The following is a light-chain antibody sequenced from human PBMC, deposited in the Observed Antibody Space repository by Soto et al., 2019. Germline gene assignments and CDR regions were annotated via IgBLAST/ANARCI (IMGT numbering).Light chain of an antibody. CDR3: QSYDSSVTLRV. J-gene: IGLJ1*01. CDR1: ISNIGAGYD. Sequence: QSALTQPPSVSGAPGQRVTISCTGSISNIGAGYDVHWYQQPPGTAPKLLIYGNSNRPSGVPDRFSGSKSGTSASLAITGLQADDEADYYCQSYDSSVTLRVFGTGTKLTVL. V-gene: IGLV1-40*01. CDR2: GNS.